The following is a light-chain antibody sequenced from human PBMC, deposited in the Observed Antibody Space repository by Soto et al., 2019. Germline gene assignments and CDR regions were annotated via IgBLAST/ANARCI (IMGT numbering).Light chain of an antibody. V-gene: IGKV1-39*01. J-gene: IGKJ5*01. CDR1: QSINTY. CDR2: DAS. Sequence: IQMTQSPSSLSASVGDRVTITFRASQSINTYLNWYQQKPGKAPNLLIYDASTLESGVPSRFSGSGSGTHFTLTVSSLQPEDFATYYCQQSYSTLITFGQGTRLEMK. CDR3: QQSYSTLIT.